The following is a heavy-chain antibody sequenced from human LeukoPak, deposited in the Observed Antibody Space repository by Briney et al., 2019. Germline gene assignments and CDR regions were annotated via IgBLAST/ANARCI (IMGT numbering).Heavy chain of an antibody. D-gene: IGHD1-1*01. CDR1: GFNFSSYA. CDR3: AKNWPLRVSRSYYFDY. Sequence: GSLRLSCAASGFNFSSYAMSWVRQAPGKGLEWVSTISASGGSTYYADSVKGRFTISRDNSKNTLYLQMNSLRAEDTAVYYCAKNWPLRVSRSYYFDYWGQRTLVTVSS. J-gene: IGHJ4*02. V-gene: IGHV3-23*01. CDR2: ISASGGST.